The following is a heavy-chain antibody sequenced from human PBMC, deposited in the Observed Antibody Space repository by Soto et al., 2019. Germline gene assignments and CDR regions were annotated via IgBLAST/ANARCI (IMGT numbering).Heavy chain of an antibody. CDR3: ASGWFGPDV. CDR1: EFTFSGRS. D-gene: IGHD3-10*01. Sequence: EVQLVESGGGLVQPGGSLRLSCAASEFTFSGRSVHWVRQAPGKGLVWVSGIDKVGTDTTYADSVKGRFTSSRDNAKNTVYLQMNDLSVDDTAVYYCASGWFGPDVWGKGTTVTVSS. V-gene: IGHV3-74*01. CDR2: IDKVGTDT. J-gene: IGHJ6*03.